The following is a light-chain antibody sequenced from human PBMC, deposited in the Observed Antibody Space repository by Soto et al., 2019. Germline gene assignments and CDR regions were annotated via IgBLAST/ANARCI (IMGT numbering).Light chain of an antibody. Sequence: DIQMTQSPSSLSASVGDRVTITCRASQSISSYLNWYQQKPGKAPKLLIYAASSLQSGVPSRFSGSGSGTDFTLTINSLPPDDFAIYYCQQYINYPWTFGQGTKVDIK. CDR3: QQYINYPWT. CDR1: QSISSY. CDR2: AAS. V-gene: IGKV1-39*01. J-gene: IGKJ1*01.